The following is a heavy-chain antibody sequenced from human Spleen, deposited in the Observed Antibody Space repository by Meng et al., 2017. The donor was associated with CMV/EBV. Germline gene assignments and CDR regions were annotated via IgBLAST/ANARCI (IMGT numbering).Heavy chain of an antibody. CDR1: GFTFSGYW. CDR2: IDSDGSISI. Sequence: GGSLRLSCAASGFTFSGYWMHWVRQAPGKGLVWVSRIDSDGSISINYADSVKGRFTIFRDNAKNSLYLQINSVRAEDTAFYFCARDQRGGFSGNDEGDVWGQGTTVTVSS. D-gene: IGHD5-12*01. J-gene: IGHJ6*02. CDR3: ARDQRGGFSGNDEGDV. V-gene: IGHV3-74*01.